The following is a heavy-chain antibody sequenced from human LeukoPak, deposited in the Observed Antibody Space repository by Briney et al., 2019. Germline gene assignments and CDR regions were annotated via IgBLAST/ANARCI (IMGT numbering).Heavy chain of an antibody. CDR2: INPNSSVT. CDR3: ARERGGNSPFDS. J-gene: IGHJ4*02. D-gene: IGHD4-23*01. Sequence: ASVKVSCKTSRYTFTRYYMHWVRQAPGQGLEWMGWINPNSSVTNYAQRFQGRVTMTRDTSISAAYMELRWLTSDDTAVYYCARERGGNSPFDSWGQGTLVTVSS. V-gene: IGHV1-2*02. CDR1: RYTFTRYY.